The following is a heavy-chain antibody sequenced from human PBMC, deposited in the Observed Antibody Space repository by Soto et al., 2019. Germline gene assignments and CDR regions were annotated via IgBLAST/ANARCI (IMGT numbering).Heavy chain of an antibody. CDR2: IYYSGST. Sequence: SETLSLTCAVYGGSFSGYYWSWIRQPPGKGLEWIGSIYYSGSTYYNPSLKSRVTISVDTSKNQFSLKLSSVTAADTAVYYCAGGPGTGTDPMDVWGKGTTVTVSS. J-gene: IGHJ6*04. V-gene: IGHV4-34*01. D-gene: IGHD1-1*01. CDR3: AGGPGTGTDPMDV. CDR1: GGSFSGYY.